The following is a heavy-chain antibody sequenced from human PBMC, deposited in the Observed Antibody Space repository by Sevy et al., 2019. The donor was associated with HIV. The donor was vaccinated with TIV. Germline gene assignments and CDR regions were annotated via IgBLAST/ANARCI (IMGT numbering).Heavy chain of an antibody. J-gene: IGHJ6*03. CDR2: IKSKTDGGTT. CDR1: GFTFSNAW. CDR3: TNLDCSGGSCYYYYYYMDV. Sequence: GGSLRLSCAASGFTFSNAWMSWVRQAPGKGLEWVGRIKSKTDGGTTDYAAPVKGRFTISRDDSKNTLYLQMNSLKTEDTAMYYCTNLDCSGGSCYYYYYYMDVWGKGTTVTVSS. D-gene: IGHD2-15*01. V-gene: IGHV3-15*01.